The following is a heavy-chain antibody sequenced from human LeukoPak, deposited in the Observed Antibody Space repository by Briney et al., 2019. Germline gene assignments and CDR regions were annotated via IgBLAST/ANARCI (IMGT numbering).Heavy chain of an antibody. V-gene: IGHV1-18*01. D-gene: IGHD3-22*01. J-gene: IGHJ4*02. CDR1: GYTFTSYG. CDR3: ARDKNYYDNSDPKYYSDY. CDR2: ISAYNGNT. Sequence: GASVKVSCKASGYTFTSYGISWVRQAPGQGLEWMGWISAYNGNTNYAQKLQGRVTMTTDTSTSTAYMELRSLRSDDTAVYYCARDKNYYDNSDPKYYSDYWGQGTLVTVSS.